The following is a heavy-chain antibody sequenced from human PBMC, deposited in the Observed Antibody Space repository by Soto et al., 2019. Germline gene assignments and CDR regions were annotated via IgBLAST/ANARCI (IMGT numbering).Heavy chain of an antibody. V-gene: IGHV3-30-3*01. CDR2: ISYDGSNK. Sequence: GGSLRLSCAASGFTFSSYAMHWVRQAPGKGLEWVAVISYDGSNKYYADSVKGRFTISRDNSENTLYLQMNSLRAEDTAVYYCARSVVATITLPQTYYYYGMDVWGQGTTVTVSS. CDR3: ARSVVATITLPQTYYYYGMDV. J-gene: IGHJ6*02. CDR1: GFTFSSYA. D-gene: IGHD5-12*01.